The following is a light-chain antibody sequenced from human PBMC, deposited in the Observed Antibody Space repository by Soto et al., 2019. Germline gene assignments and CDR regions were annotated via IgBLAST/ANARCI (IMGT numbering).Light chain of an antibody. CDR1: QSISTN. Sequence: EIVMTQSPGTLSVSPGERATLSCRASQSISTNSAWYQQKPGQAPRLLIYGASTRATGIPARFSGSGSGTEFTLTISSLQSEDFAIYYCQQYNDRPPMYTFGQGTKLEIK. CDR2: GAS. J-gene: IGKJ2*01. V-gene: IGKV3-15*01. CDR3: QQYNDRPPMYT.